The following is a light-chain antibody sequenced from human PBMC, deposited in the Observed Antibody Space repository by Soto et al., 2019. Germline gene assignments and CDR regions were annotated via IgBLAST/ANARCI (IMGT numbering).Light chain of an antibody. V-gene: IGKV3-20*01. CDR2: GPS. CDR3: QQYGTSPVT. J-gene: IGKJ2*01. CDR1: QSVSNTY. Sequence: EIVLTQSPGTLSLSPGERATLSCRASQSVSNTYLAWYQHKPGQAPRLLIYGPSDRATGIPDRFSGSGSVTDVTLNISSLEPEDFALYYCQQYGTSPVTFGQGTKLEIK.